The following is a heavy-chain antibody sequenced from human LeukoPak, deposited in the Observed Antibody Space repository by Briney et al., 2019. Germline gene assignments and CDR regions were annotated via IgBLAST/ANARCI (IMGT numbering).Heavy chain of an antibody. V-gene: IGHV3-23*01. D-gene: IGHD3-22*01. CDR1: GFTFSSYG. J-gene: IGHJ3*02. CDR3: AKPGGAIWSQNYYYDSSGTDDAFDI. Sequence: GGSLRLSCAASGFTFSSYGMSWVRQAPGKGLEWVSAISGSGGSTYYADSVKGRFTISRDNSKNTLYLQMNSLRAEDTAVYYCAKPGGAIWSQNYYYDSSGTDDAFDIWGQGTMVTVSS. CDR2: ISGSGGST.